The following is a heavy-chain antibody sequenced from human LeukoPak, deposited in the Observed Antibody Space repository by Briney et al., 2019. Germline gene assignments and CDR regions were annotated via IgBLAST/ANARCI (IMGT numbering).Heavy chain of an antibody. D-gene: IGHD1-26*01. CDR2: IKQDGSEK. Sequence: GGSLRLSCAASGFTFSSYWMSWVRQAPGKGLEWVANIKQDGSEKYYVDSVKGRFTISRDNAKNSLYLQMNSLRVEDTAVYYCARGGSYWERNYYYYYMDVWGKGTTVTVSS. CDR3: ARGGSYWERNYYYYYMDV. V-gene: IGHV3-7*01. CDR1: GFTFSSYW. J-gene: IGHJ6*03.